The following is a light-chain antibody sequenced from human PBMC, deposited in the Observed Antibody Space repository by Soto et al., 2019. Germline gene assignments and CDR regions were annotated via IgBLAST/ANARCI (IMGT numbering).Light chain of an antibody. V-gene: IGLV1-44*01. CDR1: SSNIGSNS. J-gene: IGLJ1*01. CDR3: AEWDDSLNGFV. CDR2: ADN. Sequence: QSVLTQPPSASGTPGQRVSISCSGSSSNIGSNSVQWHQQLPGTAPNLLIYADNQRPSGVPDRFSGSKSGTSASLAITGLQSGDEADYYCAEWDDSLNGFVFGTGTKLTVL.